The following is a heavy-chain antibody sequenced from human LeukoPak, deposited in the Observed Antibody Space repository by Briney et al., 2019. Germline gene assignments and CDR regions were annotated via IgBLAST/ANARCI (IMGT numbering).Heavy chain of an antibody. Sequence: GGSLRLSCAASGFTVSSNYMSWVRQAPGKGLEWVSVIYSGGTTHYADSVKGRFTISRDNSKSTLYLQMNSLRAEDTAMYYCARAGGDYVWGSYRPDYWGQGTLVTVSS. CDR3: ARAGGDYVWGSYRPDY. J-gene: IGHJ4*02. D-gene: IGHD3-16*02. CDR2: IYSGGTT. CDR1: GFTVSSNY. V-gene: IGHV3-53*01.